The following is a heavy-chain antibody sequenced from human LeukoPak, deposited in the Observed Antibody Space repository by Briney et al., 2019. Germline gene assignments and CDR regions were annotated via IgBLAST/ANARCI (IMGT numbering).Heavy chain of an antibody. Sequence: PSETLSLTCTVSGGSISSYYWSWIRQPPGKGLEWIGYIYYSGSTNYNPSLKSRVTISVDTSKNQFSLKLSSVTAADTAVYYCASMKSTGSITHWGQGTLVTVSS. V-gene: IGHV4-59*01. J-gene: IGHJ4*02. D-gene: IGHD3-9*01. CDR1: GGSISSYY. CDR2: IYYSGST. CDR3: ASMKSTGSITH.